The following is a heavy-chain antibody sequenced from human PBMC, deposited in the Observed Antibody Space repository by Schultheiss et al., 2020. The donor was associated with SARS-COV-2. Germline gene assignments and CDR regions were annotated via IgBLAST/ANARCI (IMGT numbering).Heavy chain of an antibody. Sequence: SETLSLTCTVSGGSISSGGYYWSWIRQHPGKGLEWIGSIYYSGSTYYNPSLKSRVTISVDTSKNQFSLKLSSVTAEDTAVYYCARDIVAINYYYYGMDVWGQGTTVTVSS. D-gene: IGHD5-12*01. CDR1: GGSISSGGYY. CDR3: ARDIVAINYYYYGMDV. J-gene: IGHJ6*02. CDR2: IYYSGST. V-gene: IGHV4-31*03.